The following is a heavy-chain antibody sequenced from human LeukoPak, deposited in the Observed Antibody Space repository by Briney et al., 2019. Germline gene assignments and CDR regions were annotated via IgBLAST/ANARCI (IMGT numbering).Heavy chain of an antibody. Sequence: GGSLRLSCAASGFTFSSYSMHRVRQAPGKGLEYVSAISSSGGSIYYANSVKGRFTISRDNSKNTLYLQMGSLRAEDMAVYYCARTYCSSTSCLVDYWGQGTLVTVSS. V-gene: IGHV3-64*01. J-gene: IGHJ4*02. CDR1: GFTFSSYS. CDR2: ISSSGGSI. CDR3: ARTYCSSTSCLVDY. D-gene: IGHD2-2*01.